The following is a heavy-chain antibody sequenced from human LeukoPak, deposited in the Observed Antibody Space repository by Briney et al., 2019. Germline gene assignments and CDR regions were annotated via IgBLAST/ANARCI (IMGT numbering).Heavy chain of an antibody. V-gene: IGHV3-23*01. CDR1: GFTFSSYA. D-gene: IGHD5-18*01. Sequence: GGSLRLSCAASGFTFSSYAMSWVRQAPGKGLEWVSTISGSGGSTFYADSVKGRFTISRDNSKKTLYLQMNSLRAEDTAVYYCAKAIADSYGSFDYWGQGTLVTVSS. CDR3: AKAIADSYGSFDY. CDR2: ISGSGGST. J-gene: IGHJ4*02.